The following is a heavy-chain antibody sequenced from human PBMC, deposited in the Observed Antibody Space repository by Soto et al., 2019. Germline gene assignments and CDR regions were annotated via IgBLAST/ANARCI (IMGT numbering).Heavy chain of an antibody. J-gene: IGHJ3*02. CDR2: ISGSGGST. CDR1: GFTFSSYA. V-gene: IGHV3-23*01. D-gene: IGHD6-6*01. Sequence: PGGSLRLSCAASGFTFSSYAMSWVRQAPGKGLEWVSAISGSGGSTYYADSVKGRFTISRDNSKNTLYLQMNSLRAEDTAVYYCAKGIAARPGPFDAFDIWGQGTMVTVS. CDR3: AKGIAARPGPFDAFDI.